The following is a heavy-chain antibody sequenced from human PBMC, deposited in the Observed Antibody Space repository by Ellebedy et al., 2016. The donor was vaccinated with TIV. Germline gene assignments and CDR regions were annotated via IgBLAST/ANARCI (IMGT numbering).Heavy chain of an antibody. Sequence: PGGSLRLSCVASGFSFRTSWMSWVRQTPGKGLEWVANMNVDGSEKYYVDSVRGRFTISRDNARNSLFLEMNSLRAEDTAIYFCGGDPLRGSIDYWGQGTLVTVSS. CDR2: MNVDGSEK. D-gene: IGHD2-15*01. V-gene: IGHV3-7*03. J-gene: IGHJ4*02. CDR1: GFSFRTSW. CDR3: GGDPLRGSIDY.